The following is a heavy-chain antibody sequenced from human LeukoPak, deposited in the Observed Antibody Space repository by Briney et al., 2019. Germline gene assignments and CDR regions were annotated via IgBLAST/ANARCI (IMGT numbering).Heavy chain of an antibody. CDR2: ISYDGSNK. D-gene: IGHD2-2*01. CDR3: ARARYCSSTSCYPSYYYYYYMDV. J-gene: IGHJ6*03. CDR1: GFTFSSYA. V-gene: IGHV3-30*01. Sequence: GGSLRLSCAASGFTFSSYAMHWVRQAPGKGLEWVAVISYDGSNKYYADSVKGRFTISRDNSKNTLYLQMNSLRAEDTAVYYCARARYCSSTSCYPSYYYYYYMDVWGKGTTVTVSS.